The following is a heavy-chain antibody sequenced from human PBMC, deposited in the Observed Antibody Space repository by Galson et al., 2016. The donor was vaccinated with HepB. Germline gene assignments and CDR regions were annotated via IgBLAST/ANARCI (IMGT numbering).Heavy chain of an antibody. CDR1: GFTFSTYT. J-gene: IGHJ4*02. Sequence: SLRLSCAASGFTFSTYTLTWVRQAPGKGLEWVSGISGRGGTTYYAGSVKGRFTISRDNSKNILYLQMNSLTVEDTAVYYCAKATSCSGGSCYPDYWGQGTLVTVSS. D-gene: IGHD2-15*01. CDR3: AKATSCSGGSCYPDY. V-gene: IGHV3-23*01. CDR2: ISGRGGTT.